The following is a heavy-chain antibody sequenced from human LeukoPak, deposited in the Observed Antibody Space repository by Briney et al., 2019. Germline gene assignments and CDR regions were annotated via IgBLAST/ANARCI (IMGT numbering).Heavy chain of an antibody. Sequence: GGSLRLSCAASGFTFSSYSMNWVRQAPGKGLEWVSSISSSSSYIYYADSVKGRFTISRDNSKNALHLQMNSLRAEDTAVYYCAKGLQQLWFFDYWGQGTLVTVSS. V-gene: IGHV3-21*04. CDR1: GFTFSSYS. J-gene: IGHJ4*02. CDR3: AKGLQQLWFFDY. D-gene: IGHD5-18*01. CDR2: ISSSSSYI.